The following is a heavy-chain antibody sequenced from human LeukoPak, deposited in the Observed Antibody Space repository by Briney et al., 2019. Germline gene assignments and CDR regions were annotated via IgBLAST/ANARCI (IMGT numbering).Heavy chain of an antibody. J-gene: IGHJ6*03. Sequence: PSETLSLTCAVSGGSISSSNWWSWVRQPPGKGLEWIGEIYHSGSTNYNPSLKSRVTISVDKSKNQFSLKLSSVTAADTAVYYCAGASYYPLYYYYYYMDVWGKGTTVTVSS. CDR3: AGASYYPLYYYYYYMDV. CDR1: GGSISSSNW. CDR2: IYHSGST. D-gene: IGHD3-10*01. V-gene: IGHV4-4*02.